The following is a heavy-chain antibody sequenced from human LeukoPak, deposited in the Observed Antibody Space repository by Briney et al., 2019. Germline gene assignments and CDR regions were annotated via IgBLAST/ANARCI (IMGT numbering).Heavy chain of an antibody. CDR2: IIVGSGAT. CDR1: GFTSTNFA. J-gene: IGHJ4*02. D-gene: IGHD3-16*01. CDR3: AADLSNPRMGASYLDS. Sequence: SVKVSCKASGFTSTNFAVQWVRQARGQRLEWIGWIIVGSGATKCAQDFQERVTITRDLSTSALYMELRSLTSEDTAVYYCAADLSNPRMGASYLDSWGQGTLVTVSS. V-gene: IGHV1-58*01.